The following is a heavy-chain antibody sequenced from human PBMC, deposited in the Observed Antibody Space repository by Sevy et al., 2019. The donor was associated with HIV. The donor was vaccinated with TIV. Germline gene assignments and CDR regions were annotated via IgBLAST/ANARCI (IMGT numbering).Heavy chain of an antibody. CDR1: GFTFSSFA. CDR3: ARPAPRIAPSSAAFFDY. Sequence: GGSLRLSCAASGFTFSSFAMSWVRHIPGKGLEWVSTINGHGGSAYYADSVKGRFALSRDNSNKTVFLQMNRIRDEDTAVYYCARPAPRIAPSSAAFFDYWGQGTLVTVSS. J-gene: IGHJ4*02. V-gene: IGHV3-23*01. CDR2: INGHGGSA. D-gene: IGHD1-26*01.